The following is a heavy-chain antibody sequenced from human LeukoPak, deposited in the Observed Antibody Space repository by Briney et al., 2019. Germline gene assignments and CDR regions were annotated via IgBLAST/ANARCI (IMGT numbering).Heavy chain of an antibody. CDR2: IYGDGSFT. V-gene: IGHV3-74*01. Sequence: GGSLRLSCAASGFTFSNFWMHWVRQAPGKGLVWVALIYGDGSFTRYADSVKGRFTISKDNFENTVYLQMNSLRADDTAVYYCARVDTVSGILVWGQEPWSPSPQ. D-gene: IGHD5-18*01. J-gene: IGHJ4*02. CDR1: GFTFSNFW. CDR3: ARVDTVSGILV.